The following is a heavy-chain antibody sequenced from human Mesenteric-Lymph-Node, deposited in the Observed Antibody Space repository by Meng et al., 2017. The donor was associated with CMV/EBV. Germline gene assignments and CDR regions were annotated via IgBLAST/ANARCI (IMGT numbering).Heavy chain of an antibody. CDR2: INPNSGGT. V-gene: IGHV1-2*02. J-gene: IGHJ6*02. Sequence: ASVKVSCKASGYTFTGYYMHWVRQAPGQGLEWMGWINPNSGGTNYAQKFQGRVTMTRDTSISTAYMELSRLRSDDTAVYYCARVRWELCGMDVWGQGTTVTVSS. CDR3: ARVRWELCGMDV. CDR1: GYTFTGYY. D-gene: IGHD1-26*01.